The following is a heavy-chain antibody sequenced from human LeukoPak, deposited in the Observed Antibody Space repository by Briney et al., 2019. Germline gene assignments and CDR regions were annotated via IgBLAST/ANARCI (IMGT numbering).Heavy chain of an antibody. CDR1: GGSISSSSYY. D-gene: IGHD6-19*01. Sequence: SETLSLTCTVSGGSISSSSYYWGWLRQPPGKGLEWIGSIYYSGSTYYNPSLKSRVTISVDTSKTQFSLKLSSVTAADTAVYYCARCGKSSGWWRDVNWYFDLWGRGTLVTVSS. V-gene: IGHV4-39*07. CDR2: IYYSGST. J-gene: IGHJ2*01. CDR3: ARCGKSSGWWRDVNWYFDL.